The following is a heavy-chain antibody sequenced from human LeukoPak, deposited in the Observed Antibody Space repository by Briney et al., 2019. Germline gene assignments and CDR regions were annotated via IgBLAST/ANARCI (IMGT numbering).Heavy chain of an antibody. J-gene: IGHJ6*03. Sequence: GRTLRLSCAPSGFTFSSYWMSWVRQAPGEGLEWVANITQDGSEKYYVDSVKGRFTISRDNAKNALYLQMNSLRAEDTAVYYCARVVRAVAGTWGYYYYYYMDVWGKGTTVTVSS. D-gene: IGHD6-19*01. V-gene: IGHV3-7*01. CDR3: ARVVRAVAGTWGYYYYYYMDV. CDR2: ITQDGSEK. CDR1: GFTFSSYW.